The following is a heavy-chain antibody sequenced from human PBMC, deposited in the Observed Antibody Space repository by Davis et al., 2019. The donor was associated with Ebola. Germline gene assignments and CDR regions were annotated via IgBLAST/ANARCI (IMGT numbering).Heavy chain of an antibody. D-gene: IGHD3-3*01. Sequence: MPSETLSLTCTVSGGSISSGGYYWSWIRQHPGKGLEWIGYIYYSGSTYYNPSLKSRVTISVDTSKNQFSLKLSSVTAADTAVYYCASRITIFGVVIRDYYYGMDVWGQGTTVTVSS. J-gene: IGHJ6*02. V-gene: IGHV4-31*03. CDR1: GGSISSGGYY. CDR2: IYYSGST. CDR3: ASRITIFGVVIRDYYYGMDV.